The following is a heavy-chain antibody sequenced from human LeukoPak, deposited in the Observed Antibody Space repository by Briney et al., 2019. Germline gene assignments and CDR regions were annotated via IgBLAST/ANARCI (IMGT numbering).Heavy chain of an antibody. V-gene: IGHV3-11*06. CDR3: ARRRYSSSSGDDY. J-gene: IGHJ4*02. Sequence: PGGSLRLSCAASGFTFSDYYMSWIRQAPGKGLEWVSYISSNSIYTNYADSVKGRFTISRDNAKNSLYLQMNSLRADDTAVYYCARRRYSSSSGDDYWGQGTLVTVSS. D-gene: IGHD6-6*01. CDR2: ISSNSIYT. CDR1: GFTFSDYY.